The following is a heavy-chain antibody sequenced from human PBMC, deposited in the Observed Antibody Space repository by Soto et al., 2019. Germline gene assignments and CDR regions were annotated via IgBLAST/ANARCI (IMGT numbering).Heavy chain of an antibody. V-gene: IGHV4-59*08. CDR1: GGSVSPYY. Sequence: QVLLQESGPGLVKSSETLSLTCTVSGGSVSPYYWSWIRQPPGKGLEWIGYIYSFGSTNYNASLESRVSMSVDTSKNLVYLKLTSVTVADTAVYYCVRHKSTFNILDYWGQGTLVTVSS. CDR3: VRHKSTFNILDY. J-gene: IGHJ4*02. D-gene: IGHD3-16*01. CDR2: IYSFGST.